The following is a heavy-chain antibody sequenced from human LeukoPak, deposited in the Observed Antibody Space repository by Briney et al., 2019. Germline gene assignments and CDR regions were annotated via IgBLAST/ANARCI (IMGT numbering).Heavy chain of an antibody. CDR3: ARGVDTTHYYYYYMDV. CDR2: IYYSGST. D-gene: IGHD5-12*01. J-gene: IGHJ6*03. CDR1: GGSISSYY. Sequence: SETLSLTCTVSGGSISSYYWSWIRQPPGKGLEWIGYIYYSGSTNYNPSLKSRVTISVGTSKNQFSLKLSSVTAADTAVYYCARGVDTTHYYYYYMDVWGKGTTVTVSS. V-gene: IGHV4-59*01.